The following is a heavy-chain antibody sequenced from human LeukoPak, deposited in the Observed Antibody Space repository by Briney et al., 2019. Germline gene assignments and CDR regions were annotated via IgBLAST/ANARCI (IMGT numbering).Heavy chain of an antibody. CDR1: GFTFSSYA. J-gene: IGHJ4*02. CDR3: ATIRGQYCSGGSCYGPDY. Sequence: GGSLRLSCAASGFTFSSYAMSWVRQAPGKGLEWVSGISAGGGSTYYADSVKGRFSISRDSSKNILYLQMNSLRAEDTAVYYCATIRGQYCSGGSCYGPDYWGQGTLVTVSS. CDR2: ISAGGGST. V-gene: IGHV3-23*01. D-gene: IGHD2-15*01.